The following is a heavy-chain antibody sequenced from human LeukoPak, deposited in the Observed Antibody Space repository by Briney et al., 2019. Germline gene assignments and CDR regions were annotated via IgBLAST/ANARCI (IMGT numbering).Heavy chain of an antibody. CDR3: AGVDTAMVKDY. V-gene: IGHV4-4*02. CDR1: GGSISSSNW. J-gene: IGHJ4*02. Sequence: PSGTLSLTCAVSGGSISSSNWWSWVRQPPGEGLEWTGEIYHSGSTTYNPSLKSRVTISVDKSKNQFSLKLSSVTAADTAVYYCAGVDTAMVKDYWGQGTLVTVSS. D-gene: IGHD5-18*01. CDR2: IYHSGST.